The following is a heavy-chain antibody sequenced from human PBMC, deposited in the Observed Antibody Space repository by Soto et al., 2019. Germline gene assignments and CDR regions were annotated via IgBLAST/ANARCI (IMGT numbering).Heavy chain of an antibody. Sequence: QVQLVESGGGVVQPGRSLRLSCAASGFTFSSYGMHWVRQAPGKGLEWVAVMWYDGSNKYYADSVKGRFTISRDNSKNTLYLQMNSLRAEDTAVYYCARDRTSGWTLDYWGQGTLVTVSS. CDR3: ARDRTSGWTLDY. CDR2: MWYDGSNK. D-gene: IGHD6-19*01. J-gene: IGHJ4*02. CDR1: GFTFSSYG. V-gene: IGHV3-33*01.